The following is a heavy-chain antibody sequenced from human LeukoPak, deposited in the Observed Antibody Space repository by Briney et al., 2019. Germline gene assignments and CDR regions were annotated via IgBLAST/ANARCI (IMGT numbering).Heavy chain of an antibody. Sequence: SVKVSCKASGYTFSNFGVNWVRQAPGQGLEWMGGIIPIFGTANYAQKFQGRVTITADESTSTAYMELSSLRSEDTAVYYCARGRMAGTYVFDYWGQGTLVTVSS. CDR2: IIPIFGTA. D-gene: IGHD6-19*01. J-gene: IGHJ4*02. CDR1: GYTFSNFG. V-gene: IGHV1-69*13. CDR3: ARGRMAGTYVFDY.